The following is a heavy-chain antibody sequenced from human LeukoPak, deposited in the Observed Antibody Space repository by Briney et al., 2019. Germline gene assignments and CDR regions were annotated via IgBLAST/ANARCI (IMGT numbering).Heavy chain of an antibody. CDR3: TTSQCYYDSSGYPADY. CDR1: GFTFSGSA. Sequence: XGSLRLSCAASGFTFSGSAMRWVRQASGKGLEWVGCIRSKANSYATAYAAWVKGRFTISRDDSNNTAYLQMNSLKTEDTAVYYCTTSQCYYDSSGYPADYWGQGTLVTVSS. V-gene: IGHV3-73*01. D-gene: IGHD3-22*01. J-gene: IGHJ4*02. CDR2: IRSKANSYAT.